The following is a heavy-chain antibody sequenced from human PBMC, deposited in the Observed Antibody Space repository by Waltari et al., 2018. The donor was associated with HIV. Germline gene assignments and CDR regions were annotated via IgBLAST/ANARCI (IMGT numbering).Heavy chain of an antibody. D-gene: IGHD2-2*01. CDR3: ARAHCSSTSCYYYGMDV. J-gene: IGHJ6*02. CDR1: GFTLSSYG. CDR2: IWYDGGKI. V-gene: IGHV3-33*01. Sequence: QVQLVESGGGVVQPGRSLRLSCAASGFTLSSYGMHWVRQAPGKGLDGVGSIWYDGGKIYYADSVGGRFTISRDTSKNTLYLQMNSLRGEDTAVYYCARAHCSSTSCYYYGMDVWGQGTTVTVSS.